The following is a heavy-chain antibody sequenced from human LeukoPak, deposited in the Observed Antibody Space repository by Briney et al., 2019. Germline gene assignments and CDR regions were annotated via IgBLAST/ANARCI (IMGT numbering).Heavy chain of an antibody. V-gene: IGHV3-30-3*01. Sequence: PGRSLRLSCAASGFTFSSYAMHWVRQAPGKGLEWVAVISCDGSNKYYADSVKGRFTISRDNSKNTLYLQMNSLRAEDTAVYYCYTYYYDSSGNDAFDIWGQGTMVTVSS. CDR3: YTYYYDSSGNDAFDI. CDR2: ISCDGSNK. D-gene: IGHD3-22*01. CDR1: GFTFSSYA. J-gene: IGHJ3*02.